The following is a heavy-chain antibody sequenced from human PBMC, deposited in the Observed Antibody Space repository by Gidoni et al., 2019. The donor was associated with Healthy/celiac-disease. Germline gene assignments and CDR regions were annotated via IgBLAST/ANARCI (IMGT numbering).Heavy chain of an antibody. CDR1: GFTFSSYA. CDR2: ISGSGGST. V-gene: IGHV3-23*01. D-gene: IGHD1-26*01. Sequence: EVQLLESGGGLVQPGGSLRLSCAASGFTFSSYAMSWVRQAPGKGLEWVSAISGSGGSTYYAASVKGRFTISRDNSKNTLYLQMNSLRAEDTAVYYCAKDPGNSGSYYGDYWGQGTLVTVSS. CDR3: AKDPGNSGSYYGDY. J-gene: IGHJ4*02.